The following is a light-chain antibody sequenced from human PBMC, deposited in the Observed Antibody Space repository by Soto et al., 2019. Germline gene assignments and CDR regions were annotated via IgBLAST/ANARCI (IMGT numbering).Light chain of an antibody. CDR1: QSINTY. CDR3: QQTYSALVS. CDR2: GTS. J-gene: IGKJ4*01. V-gene: IGKV1-39*01. Sequence: DIQMTQSPSSLSASVGDRVTITCRASQSINTYLSWYQQKPGKAPKLLIYGTSYLQSGVPSRFSGSGSVTDFTLAISSLEPEDFASYYCQQTYSALVSFAGGTKVEMK.